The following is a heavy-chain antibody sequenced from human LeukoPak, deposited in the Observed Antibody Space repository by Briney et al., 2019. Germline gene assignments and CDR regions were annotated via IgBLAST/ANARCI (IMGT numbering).Heavy chain of an antibody. CDR1: GYTFTSYD. CDR3: ARARGIVVVPAATYGMDV. V-gene: IGHV1-8*01. D-gene: IGHD2-2*01. J-gene: IGHJ6*02. Sequence: GASVKVSCKASGYTFTSYDINWVRQATGQGLEWMGWMNPNSGNTGYAQKFQGRVTMTRNTSISTAYMELSSLRSEDTAVYYCARARGIVVVPAATYGMDVWGQGTTVTVS. CDR2: MNPNSGNT.